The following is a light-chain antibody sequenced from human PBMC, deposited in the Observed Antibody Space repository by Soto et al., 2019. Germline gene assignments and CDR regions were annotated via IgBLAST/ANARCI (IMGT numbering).Light chain of an antibody. CDR1: SSDVGSFNL. Sequence: QSALTPPASVSGSPGQSITISCTGTSSDVGSFNLVSWYQHHPGKIPRLIIYEGSRRPSGVSDRFSASKSGNAASLTISGLQAEDEADYYCCSYATDSSYVFGTGTKVTVL. J-gene: IGLJ1*01. CDR3: CSYATDSSYV. CDR2: EGS. V-gene: IGLV2-23*01.